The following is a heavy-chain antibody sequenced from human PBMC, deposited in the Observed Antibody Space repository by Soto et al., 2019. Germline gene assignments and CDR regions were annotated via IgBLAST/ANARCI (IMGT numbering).Heavy chain of an antibody. CDR3: ARAGSERLYFDQ. J-gene: IGHJ4*02. CDR2: VYTSGRT. D-gene: IGHD1-1*01. Sequence: EVQLVESGGDLIQPGGSLRLSCAASGFTVTNSYMAWVRQAPGKGLEWVSVVYTSGRTYHADSVKGRFTVSRDISTNMFFLQMNKLSAEDMATYYCARAGSERLYFDQWGGGTLVTVSS. V-gene: IGHV3-53*01. CDR1: GFTVTNSY.